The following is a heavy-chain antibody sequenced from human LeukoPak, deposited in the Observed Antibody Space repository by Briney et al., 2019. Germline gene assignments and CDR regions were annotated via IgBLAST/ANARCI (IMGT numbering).Heavy chain of an antibody. CDR2: IPSDDNPT. Sequence: GGSLRLSCAASGFTFSNFVMHWVRQVPGKGLVWVARIPSDDNPTNYADSVQGRFTISRDNAKNTLYLQMNNLRLEDTAVYYCVRDHHFKMDFWGQGTLVTVSS. V-gene: IGHV3-74*01. J-gene: IGHJ4*02. CDR3: VRDHHFKMDF. CDR1: GFTFSNFV.